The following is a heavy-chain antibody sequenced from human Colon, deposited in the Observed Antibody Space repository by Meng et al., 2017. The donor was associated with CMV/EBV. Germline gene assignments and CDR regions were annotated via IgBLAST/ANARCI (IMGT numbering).Heavy chain of an antibody. V-gene: IGHV4-59*01. CDR2: IYYSGST. Sequence: SETLSLTCTVSGGSISSYYWSWIRQPPGKGLEWIGYIYYSGSTNYNPSLKSRVTISVDTSKNQFSLRLSYVTAADTAVYYCSRDRGRYFDYWGQGTLVTVSS. CDR1: GGSISSYY. CDR3: SRDRGRYFDY. J-gene: IGHJ4*02. D-gene: IGHD5-12*01.